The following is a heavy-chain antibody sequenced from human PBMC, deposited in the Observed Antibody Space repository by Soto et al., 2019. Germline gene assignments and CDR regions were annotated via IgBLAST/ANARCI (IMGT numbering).Heavy chain of an antibody. J-gene: IGHJ4*02. CDR1: GFTFSSYS. Sequence: PGGSLRLSCAASGFTFSSYSMNWVRQAPGKGLEWVSYISSSSSTIYYPDSVKGRFTISRDNAKNSLYLQMNSLRDEDTAVYYCARAHAYYYDSSGYYFFDYWGQGTLVTVSS. CDR3: ARAHAYYYDSSGYYFFDY. CDR2: ISSSSSTI. D-gene: IGHD3-22*01. V-gene: IGHV3-48*02.